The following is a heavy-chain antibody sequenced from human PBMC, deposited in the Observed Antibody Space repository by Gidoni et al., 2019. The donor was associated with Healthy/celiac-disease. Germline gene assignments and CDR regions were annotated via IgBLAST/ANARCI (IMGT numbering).Heavy chain of an antibody. CDR3: RAVVITTSDY. CDR1: GFTFGDYA. CDR2: IRSKAYGGTT. J-gene: IGHJ4*02. V-gene: IGHV3-49*04. Sequence: EVQLVESGGGLVQPGRSLRLSCTASGFTFGDYAMSWVRQAPGKGLEWVGFIRSKAYGGTTEYAASVKGRFTISRDDSKSIAYLQMNSLKTEDTAVYYCRAVVITTSDYWGQGTLVTVSS. D-gene: IGHD3-22*01.